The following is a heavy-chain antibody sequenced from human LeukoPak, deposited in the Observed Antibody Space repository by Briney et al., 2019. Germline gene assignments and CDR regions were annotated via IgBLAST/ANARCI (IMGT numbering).Heavy chain of an antibody. D-gene: IGHD3-9*01. J-gene: IGHJ4*02. V-gene: IGHV1-8*01. CDR3: ARDLRYFDWFRDY. CDR2: TNPNSGNT. Sequence: GASVKVSCKASGYTFTSYGINWVRQATGQGLEWMGWTNPNSGNTGYAQKFQGRVTMTRNTSISTAYMELSSLRSEDTAVYYCARDLRYFDWFRDYWGQGTLVTVAS. CDR1: GYTFTSYG.